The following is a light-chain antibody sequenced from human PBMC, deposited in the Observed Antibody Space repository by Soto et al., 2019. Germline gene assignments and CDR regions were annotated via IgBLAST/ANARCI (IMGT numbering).Light chain of an antibody. CDR2: GAS. J-gene: IGKJ4*01. V-gene: IGKV3D-15*01. Sequence: VVMTQSPATLSVSPGERATLSCRASENVGTNLAWYQQKPGQAPRLLIYGASTRATGVPAKFSGSGSGTEFTLTISSLQSEAFAVYYCQQYNNWGLAFGGGTKVEIK. CDR1: ENVGTN. CDR3: QQYNNWGLA.